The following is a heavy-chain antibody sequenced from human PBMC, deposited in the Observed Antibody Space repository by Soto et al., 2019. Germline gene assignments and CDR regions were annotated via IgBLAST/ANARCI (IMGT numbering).Heavy chain of an antibody. D-gene: IGHD3-22*01. J-gene: IGHJ5*02. CDR3: ARGPMIVVVPGFDP. CDR2: IIPILGIA. V-gene: IGHV1-69*02. Sequence: QVQLVQSGAEVKKPGSSVKVSCKASGGTFSSYTISWVRQAPGQGLEWMGRIIPILGIANYAQKFQGRVTITADKSTSTAYMELCSLRSEDTSVYYCARGPMIVVVPGFDPWGQGTLVTVSS. CDR1: GGTFSSYT.